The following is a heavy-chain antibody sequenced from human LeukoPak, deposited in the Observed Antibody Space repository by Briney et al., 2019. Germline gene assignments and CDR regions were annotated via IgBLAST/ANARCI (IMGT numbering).Heavy chain of an antibody. CDR2: INAGNGNT. Sequence: ASVKVSCKASGYTFTGYAIQWVRQAPGQRLEWMGWINAGNGNTKYSQKFQGRVTITRDTSANTVYMELSSLRSEDMAVYYCARGPLGRNGGYFDYWGQGTLVTVSS. V-gene: IGHV1-3*01. CDR3: ARGPLGRNGGYFDY. D-gene: IGHD4-23*01. CDR1: GYTFTGYA. J-gene: IGHJ4*02.